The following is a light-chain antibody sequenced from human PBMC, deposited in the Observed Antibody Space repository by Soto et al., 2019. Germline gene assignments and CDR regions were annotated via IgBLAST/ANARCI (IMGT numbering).Light chain of an antibody. CDR2: WAS. CDR1: QSVLYSSNNKNY. V-gene: IGKV4-1*01. CDR3: QQYDSTPWT. Sequence: DLVMTQSPDSLAVSLGERATINCKSSQSVLYSSNNKNYLAWYQQKPGQPPQLLIYWASTRESGVPDRFSGSGSGTDFTLTISSLQAEDVAVYYCQQYDSTPWTCGQGNKVEIK. J-gene: IGKJ1*01.